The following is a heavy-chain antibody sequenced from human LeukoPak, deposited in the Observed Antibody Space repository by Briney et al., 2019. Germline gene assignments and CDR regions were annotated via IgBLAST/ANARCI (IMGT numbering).Heavy chain of an antibody. CDR1: SGSISSYY. V-gene: IGHV4-4*07. J-gene: IGHJ5*02. Sequence: SETLSLTCTVSSGSISSYYWSWIRQPAGKGLEWIGRIYTSGSTNYNPSLKSRVTMSVDTSKNQFSLKLSSVTAADTAVYYCATSAYGSGSYYLGTWGQGTLVTVSS. CDR2: IYTSGST. D-gene: IGHD3-10*01. CDR3: ATSAYGSGSYYLGT.